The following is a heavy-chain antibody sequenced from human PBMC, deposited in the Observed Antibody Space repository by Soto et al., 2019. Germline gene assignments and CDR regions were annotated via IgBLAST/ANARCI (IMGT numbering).Heavy chain of an antibody. Sequence: ASVKVSCKASGYTFTNYGVSWVRQAPGQGLEWMGGFDPEDGETIYAQKFQGRVTMTEDTSTDTAYMELSSLRSEDTAVYYCARGLIYDSSGYYFDYWGQGTLVTVSS. V-gene: IGHV1-24*01. CDR3: ARGLIYDSSGYYFDY. CDR1: GYTFTNYG. D-gene: IGHD3-22*01. J-gene: IGHJ4*02. CDR2: FDPEDGET.